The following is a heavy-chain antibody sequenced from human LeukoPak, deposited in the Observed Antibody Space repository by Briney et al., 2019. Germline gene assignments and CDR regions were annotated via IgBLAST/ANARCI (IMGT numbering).Heavy chain of an antibody. Sequence: PSETLSLTCTVSGGSISSSSYYWGWIRQPPGKGLEWIGSIYYSGSTYYNPSLKSRVTISVDTSKNQFSLKLSSVTAADTAVYYCARDTDSSSPGNWFDPWGQETPVTVSS. V-gene: IGHV4-39*07. J-gene: IGHJ5*02. CDR3: ARDTDSSSPGNWFDP. CDR2: IYYSGST. CDR1: GGSISSSSYY. D-gene: IGHD6-6*01.